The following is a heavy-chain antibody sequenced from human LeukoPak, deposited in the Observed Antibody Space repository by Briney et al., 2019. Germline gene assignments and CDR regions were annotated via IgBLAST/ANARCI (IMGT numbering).Heavy chain of an antibody. V-gene: IGHV3-33*01. CDR3: ARASRTRWLQLGYFDY. J-gene: IGHJ4*02. CDR2: IWYDGSNK. CDR1: GFTFSSYG. D-gene: IGHD5-24*01. Sequence: GRSLRLSCAASGFTFSSYGMHWVRQAPGKGLEWVAVIWYDGSNKYYADSVKGRFTVSRDNSKNTLYLQMNSLRAEDTAVYYCARASRTRWLQLGYFDYWGQGTLVTVSS.